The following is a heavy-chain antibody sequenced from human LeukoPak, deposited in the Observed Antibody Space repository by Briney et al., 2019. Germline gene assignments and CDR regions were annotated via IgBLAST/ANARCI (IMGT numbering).Heavy chain of an antibody. CDR2: IYSSGSA. D-gene: IGHD3-22*01. V-gene: IGHV4-59*08. J-gene: IGHJ4*01. CDR1: GASINNNF. CDR3: ARHRDYYDT. Sequence: SETLSLTCTISGASINNNFWTWIRQPPGKGLEWIGYIYSSGSANYNPSLKSRVIISGDTSKNQISLNLTSVTAADTAVYFCARHRDYYDTWGHGTLVTVSS.